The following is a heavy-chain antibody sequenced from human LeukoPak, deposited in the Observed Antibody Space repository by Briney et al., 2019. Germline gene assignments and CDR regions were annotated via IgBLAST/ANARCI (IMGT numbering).Heavy chain of an antibody. CDR3: ARAPSEIGGYYPEYFRH. J-gene: IGHJ1*01. CDR1: GFTFSSYW. Sequence: GGSLRLSCAASGFTFSSYWMHWVREAPGKGLVWVSRIKSDGTTNYADSVKGRFTISRDNAKNTLSLQMNSLRAEDTGVYYCARAPSEIGGYYPEYFRHWGQGTLVTVSS. V-gene: IGHV3-74*01. D-gene: IGHD3-22*01. CDR2: IKSDGTT.